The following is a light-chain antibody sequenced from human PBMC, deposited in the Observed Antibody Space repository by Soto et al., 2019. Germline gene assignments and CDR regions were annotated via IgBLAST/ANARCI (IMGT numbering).Light chain of an antibody. V-gene: IGKV1-5*03. CDR2: KAS. Sequence: VVDRVTITCRASQTISSWLAWYQQKPGKAPKLLIYKASTLKSGVPSRFSGSGSGTEFTLTISSLQPDDFATYYCQHYNSYSEAFGQGIKVDIK. CDR1: QTISSW. J-gene: IGKJ1*01. CDR3: QHYNSYSEA.